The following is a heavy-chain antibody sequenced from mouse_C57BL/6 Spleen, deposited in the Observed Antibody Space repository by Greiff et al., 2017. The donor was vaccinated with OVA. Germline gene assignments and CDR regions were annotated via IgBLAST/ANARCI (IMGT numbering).Heavy chain of an antibody. CDR1: GYTFTSYW. D-gene: IGHD3-2*02. CDR2: IDPSDSYT. Sequence: VQLQQPGAELVMPGASVKLSCKASGYTFTSYWMHWVKQRPGQGLEWIGEIDPSDSYTNYNQKFKGKSTLTVDKSSSTAYMQLSSLTSEDSAVYYCARSRLHGTYAMDYWGQGTSVTVSS. CDR3: ARSRLHGTYAMDY. J-gene: IGHJ4*01. V-gene: IGHV1-69*01.